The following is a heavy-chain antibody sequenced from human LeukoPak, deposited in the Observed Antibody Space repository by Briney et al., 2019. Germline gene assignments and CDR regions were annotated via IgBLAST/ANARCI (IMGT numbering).Heavy chain of an antibody. J-gene: IGHJ4*02. CDR1: GFTVSSNY. CDR2: IYSGGST. D-gene: IGHD3-3*01. V-gene: IGHV3-66*02. CDR3: ASHVLRFLEWFSLDY. Sequence: PGGSLRLSCAASGFTVSSNYMSWVRQAPGRGLEWVSVIYSGGSTYYADSVKGRFTISIDNSKNTLYLQMNSLRAEDTAVYYCASHVLRFLEWFSLDYGGQGTLVTVSS.